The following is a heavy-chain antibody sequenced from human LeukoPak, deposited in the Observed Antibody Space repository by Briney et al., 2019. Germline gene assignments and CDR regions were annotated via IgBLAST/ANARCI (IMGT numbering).Heavy chain of an antibody. CDR1: GFTFSSYA. J-gene: IGHJ6*03. V-gene: IGHV3-23*01. CDR2: ISSSTGMT. CDR3: ARDGYSGSYYRLYYFFMDV. Sequence: GGSLRLSCAASGFTFSSYAMSWVRQAPGKGLEWVSTISSSTGMTYYADSVKGRFTISRDNSENTLYLQMNSLRGEDTAVYYCARDGYSGSYYRLYYFFMDVWGKGTTVTVSS. D-gene: IGHD1-26*01.